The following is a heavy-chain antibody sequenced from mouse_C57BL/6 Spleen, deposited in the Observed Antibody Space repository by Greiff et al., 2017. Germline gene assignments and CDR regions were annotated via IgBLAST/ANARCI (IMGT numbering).Heavy chain of an antibody. V-gene: IGHV1-80*01. D-gene: IGHD1-1*01. CDR2: IYPGDGVT. J-gene: IGHJ4*01. CDR1: GYAFSRYW. Sequence: QVQLQQSGAELVKPGASVKISCKASGYAFSRYWMNWVKQRPGKGLEWIGQIYPGDGVTNYNGKFKGKATLTADKSSSTACMQLSSLTSEDSAVFVGARMGYYGSSSYYAMDYWGQGTSVTVSS. CDR3: ARMGYYGSSSYYAMDY.